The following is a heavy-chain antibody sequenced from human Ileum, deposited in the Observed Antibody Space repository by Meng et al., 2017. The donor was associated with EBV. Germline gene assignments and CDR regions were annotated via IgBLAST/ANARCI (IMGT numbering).Heavy chain of an antibody. D-gene: IGHD3-22*01. CDR3: AHSTQSSGQRLSFDY. CDR2: IYWDDDK. J-gene: IGHJ4*02. CDR1: GFSLSTSGGG. V-gene: IGHV2-5*02. Sequence: QITLKESGPSRVKPTQTLALTCTFSGFSLSTSGGGVGWIRQPPGKALEWHALIYWDDDKRYSPSLKSRLTITKDTSKNQVVLTMTNMDPVDTATYYCAHSTQSSGQRLSFDYWGQGTLVTVSS.